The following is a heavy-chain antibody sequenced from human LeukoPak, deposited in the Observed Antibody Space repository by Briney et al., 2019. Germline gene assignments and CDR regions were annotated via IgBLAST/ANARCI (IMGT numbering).Heavy chain of an antibody. CDR1: GFTFSSYS. CDR3: ARVPATDYYYYYYMDV. V-gene: IGHV3-48*04. CDR2: ISSSSSSTI. Sequence: GGSLRLSCAASGFTFSSYSMNWVRQAPGKGLEWVSYISSSSSSTIYYADSVKGRFTISRDNAKNSLYLQMNSLRAEDTAVYYCARVPATDYYYYYYMDVWGKGTTVTVSS. J-gene: IGHJ6*03. D-gene: IGHD2-2*01.